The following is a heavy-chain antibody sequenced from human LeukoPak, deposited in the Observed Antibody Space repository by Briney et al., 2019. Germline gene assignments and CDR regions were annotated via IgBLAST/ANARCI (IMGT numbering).Heavy chain of an antibody. D-gene: IGHD5-12*01. CDR3: ARMLSGGPFDN. J-gene: IGHJ4*02. Sequence: ASLKVSCKTSGYSFTTYGITWVRQAPGRGLEWVGWSNPDNGFTKYAQKLQGRVTMTTDTSATTAYMELKSLTSDDTAVYYCARMLSGGPFDNWGQGTLVTVSS. V-gene: IGHV1-18*01. CDR2: SNPDNGFT. CDR1: GYSFTTYG.